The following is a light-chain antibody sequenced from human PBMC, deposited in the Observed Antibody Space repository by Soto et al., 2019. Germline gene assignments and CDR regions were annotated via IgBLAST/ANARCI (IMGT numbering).Light chain of an antibody. V-gene: IGKV1-27*01. CDR1: QGIRND. CDR3: QKYNSARWT. CDR2: AAS. Sequence: IQMTQSPSSLSASVGDRVTITCRASQGIRNDLGWYQQKPGKAPKLLIYAASTLQSGVPSRFSGSGSGTDFTLTISSLQPEDVTTYYCQKYNSARWTFGQGTKVDIK. J-gene: IGKJ1*01.